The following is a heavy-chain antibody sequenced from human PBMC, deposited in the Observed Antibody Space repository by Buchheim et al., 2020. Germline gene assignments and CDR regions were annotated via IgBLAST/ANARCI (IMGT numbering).Heavy chain of an antibody. Sequence: QVQLQESGPGLVKPSQTLSLTCTVSGGSIINDRYFWSWIRQPAGKGLEWIGRMSTSGIANYSPYLKNRVTILLDTTKNQFSLRLTSVTAADTARYYCARALASTYNSFDPWGLGTL. J-gene: IGHJ5*02. V-gene: IGHV4-61*02. CDR3: ARALASTYNSFDP. CDR1: GGSIINDRYF. D-gene: IGHD1-1*01. CDR2: MSTSGIA.